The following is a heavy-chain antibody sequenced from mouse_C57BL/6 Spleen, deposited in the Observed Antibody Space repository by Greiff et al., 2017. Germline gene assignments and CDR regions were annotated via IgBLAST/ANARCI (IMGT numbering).Heavy chain of an antibody. CDR2: INPNNGGT. CDR3: VITTVVRDY. V-gene: IGHV1-22*01. CDR1: GYTFTDYN. Sequence: EVQLQQSGPELVKPGASVKMSCKASGYTFTDYNMHWVKQSHGKSLEWIGYINPNNGGTSYNQKFKGKATLTVNKSSSTAYMELRSLTSEDSAVYYCVITTVVRDYWGQGTSVTVSS. J-gene: IGHJ4*01. D-gene: IGHD1-1*01.